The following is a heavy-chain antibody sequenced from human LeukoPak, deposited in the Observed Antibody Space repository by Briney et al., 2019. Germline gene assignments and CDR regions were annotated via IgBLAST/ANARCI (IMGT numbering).Heavy chain of an antibody. CDR2: IRSKTYGGTT. Sequence: GGSLRLSCAASGFTFSNYAMSWVRQAPGKGLEWIGFIRSKTYGGTTEYAPSLKGRFTISRDDSKSVAYLQMSSLKTEDTAVYYCTRAYSSSWSWYFDYWGQGTLVTVSS. D-gene: IGHD6-13*01. V-gene: IGHV3-49*04. CDR1: GFTFSNYA. J-gene: IGHJ4*02. CDR3: TRAYSSSWSWYFDY.